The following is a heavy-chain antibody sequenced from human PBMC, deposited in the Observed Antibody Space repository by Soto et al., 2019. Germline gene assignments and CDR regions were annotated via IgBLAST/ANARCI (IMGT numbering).Heavy chain of an antibody. CDR3: ARGIRITIFGVVISNNWFDP. V-gene: IGHV4-34*01. J-gene: IGHJ5*02. Sequence: QVQLQQWGAGLLKPSETLSLTCAVYGGSFSGYYWSWIRQPPGKGLEWIGEINHSGSTNYNPSLKSRVTISVDTSKNQFSLKLSSVTAADTAVYYCARGIRITIFGVVISNNWFDPWGQGTLVTVSS. D-gene: IGHD3-3*01. CDR1: GGSFSGYY. CDR2: INHSGST.